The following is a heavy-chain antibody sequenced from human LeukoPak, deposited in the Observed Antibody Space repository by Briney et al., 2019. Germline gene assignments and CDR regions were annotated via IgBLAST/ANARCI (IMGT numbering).Heavy chain of an antibody. CDR3: ARDAAYSSGNNWFDP. Sequence: PSETLSLTCTVSGGSISSSSYYWGWIRQPPGKGLEWIGSIYYSGSTYYNPSLKSRVTISVDTSKNQFSLKLSSVTAADTAVYYCARDAAYSSGNNWFDPWGQGTLVTVSS. J-gene: IGHJ5*02. V-gene: IGHV4-39*07. D-gene: IGHD6-19*01. CDR2: IYYSGST. CDR1: GGSISSSSYY.